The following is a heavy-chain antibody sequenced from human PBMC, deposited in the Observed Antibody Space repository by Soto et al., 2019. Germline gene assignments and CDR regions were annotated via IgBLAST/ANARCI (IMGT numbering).Heavy chain of an antibody. CDR2: ISSSSSYI. J-gene: IGHJ5*02. CDR3: ARDIVVVVAAAGHTFDP. V-gene: IGHV3-21*01. Sequence: GGSLRLSCAASGFPFSSYSMNWVRQAPGKGLEWVSSISSSSSYIYYADSVKGRFTISRDNAKNSLYLQMNSLRAEDTAVYYCARDIVVVVAAAGHTFDPWGQGTLVTVSS. CDR1: GFPFSSYS. D-gene: IGHD2-15*01.